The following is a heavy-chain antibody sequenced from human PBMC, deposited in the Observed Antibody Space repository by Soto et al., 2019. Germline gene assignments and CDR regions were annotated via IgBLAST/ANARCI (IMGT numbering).Heavy chain of an antibody. J-gene: IGHJ3*02. V-gene: IGHV4-59*01. CDR2: IYYSGST. CDR1: GGSISSYY. D-gene: IGHD3-22*01. Sequence: SETLSLTCTVSGGSISSYYWSWIRQPPGKGLEWIGYIYYSGSTNYNPSLKSRVTISVDTSKNQFSLKLSSVTAADTAVFSCAGGGGYYDSSGYRRAFDIWGQGTMVTVSS. CDR3: AGGGGYYDSSGYRRAFDI.